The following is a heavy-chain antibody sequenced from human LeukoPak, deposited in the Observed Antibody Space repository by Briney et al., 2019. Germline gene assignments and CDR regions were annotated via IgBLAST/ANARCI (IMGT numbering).Heavy chain of an antibody. J-gene: IGHJ4*02. D-gene: IGHD1-26*01. CDR2: IIPIFGTA. Sequence: AAVKVSCKASGGTFSSYAISWVRQAPGQGLEWMGGIIPIFGTANYAQKFQGRVTITTDESTSTAYMELSSLRSEDTAVYYCAREAGGGSSDYWGQGTLVTVSS. CDR3: AREAGGGSSDY. CDR1: GGTFSSYA. V-gene: IGHV1-69*05.